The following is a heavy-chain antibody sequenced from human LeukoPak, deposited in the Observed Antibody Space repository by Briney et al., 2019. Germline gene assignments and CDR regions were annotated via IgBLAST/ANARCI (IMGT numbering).Heavy chain of an antibody. D-gene: IGHD5-18*01. Sequence: ASVKVSCKAAGYTFSSYDINWVRQAPGQGLEWMGWMNPSSGNTGYTQKFRGRVTMTRDTSISTAYMELSSLRSEDTALYYCARMRGYTYGYWYLDLWGRGTLVTVSS. CDR1: GYTFSSYD. CDR2: MNPSSGNT. J-gene: IGHJ2*01. CDR3: ARMRGYTYGYWYLDL. V-gene: IGHV1-8*01.